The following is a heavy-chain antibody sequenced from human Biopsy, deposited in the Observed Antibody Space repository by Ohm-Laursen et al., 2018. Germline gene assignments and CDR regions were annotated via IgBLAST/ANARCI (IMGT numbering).Heavy chain of an antibody. CDR2: ISRSSSTV. CDR3: VKQWGGYNFDS. CDR1: GFKFSTYV. Sequence: SLRLSCSASGFKFSTYVMSWVRQAPGKGLEWISYISRSSSTVYYADSVKGRFTISRDNGKNSMFLQMSSLTAEDTAVYYCVKQWGGYNFDSWGQGTLVTVSS. J-gene: IGHJ5*01. D-gene: IGHD1-14*01. V-gene: IGHV3-48*01.